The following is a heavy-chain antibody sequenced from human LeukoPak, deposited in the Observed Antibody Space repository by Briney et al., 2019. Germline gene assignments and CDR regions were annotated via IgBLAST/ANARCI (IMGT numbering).Heavy chain of an antibody. CDR1: GGTFSSYA. CDR2: IIPILGIA. Sequence: SVKVSCKASGGTFSSYAISWVRQAPGQGLEWMGRIIPILGIANYAQKFQGRVTITADKSTSTAYMELNSLRSEDTAVYYCARAGAVAGTYDAFDIWGQGTMVTVSS. J-gene: IGHJ3*02. V-gene: IGHV1-69*04. CDR3: ARAGAVAGTYDAFDI. D-gene: IGHD6-13*01.